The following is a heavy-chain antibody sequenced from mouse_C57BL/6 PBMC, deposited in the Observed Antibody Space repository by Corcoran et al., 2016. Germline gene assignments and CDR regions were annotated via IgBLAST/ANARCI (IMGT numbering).Heavy chain of an antibody. CDR2: INTYSGVP. Sequence: QIQLVQSGPELKKPGETVKISCKASGYTFTTYGMSWVKQAPGKGLKWMGWINTYSGVPTYADDFKGRFAFSLETSASTAYLQINNLKNEDTATYFCARGHYYGSSYVGAMDYWGQGTSGTVSS. CDR3: ARGHYYGSSYVGAMDY. CDR1: GYTFTTYG. D-gene: IGHD1-1*01. V-gene: IGHV9-3*01. J-gene: IGHJ4*01.